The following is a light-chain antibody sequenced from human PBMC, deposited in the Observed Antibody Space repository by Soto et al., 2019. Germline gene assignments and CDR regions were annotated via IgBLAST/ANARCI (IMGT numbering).Light chain of an antibody. J-gene: IGKJ1*01. CDR3: QQYGSSPT. CDR1: QSVSSSY. V-gene: IGKV3-20*01. CDR2: GAS. Sequence: EIVFTHSPGTLSLSPVERATLSCRASQSVSSSYLAWYQQKPGQAPRLLIYGASSRATGISDRFSGSGSGTDFTLTISRLETEDFAVYYCQQYGSSPTFGQGTKVDIK.